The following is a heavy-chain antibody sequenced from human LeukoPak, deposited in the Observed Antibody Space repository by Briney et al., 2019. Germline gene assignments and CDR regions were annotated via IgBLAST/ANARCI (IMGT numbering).Heavy chain of an antibody. D-gene: IGHD5-24*01. CDR2: IYYSGST. CDR1: GDSISTSNNY. Sequence: PSETLSLTCTVSGDSISTSNNYWGWVRQPPGERLEWLGSIYYSGSTYYNPSLKSRVTISGDTSKNQFSLKLSSVTAADTAVYYCARGTGGDGYNYGWYFDLWGRGTLVTVSS. V-gene: IGHV4-39*07. J-gene: IGHJ2*01. CDR3: ARGTGGDGYNYGWYFDL.